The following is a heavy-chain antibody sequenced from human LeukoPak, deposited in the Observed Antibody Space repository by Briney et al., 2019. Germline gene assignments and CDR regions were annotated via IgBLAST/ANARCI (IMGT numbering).Heavy chain of an antibody. CDR3: ARGRTYYYMDV. V-gene: IGHV4-34*01. Sequence: SETLSLTCAVYGGSFSGYYWSWIRQPPGKGLEWIGEINHSGSTNYNPSLKSRVTISVDTSKNQFSLKLSSVAAADTAVYYCARGRTYYYMDVWGNGTTVTVSS. CDR1: GGSFSGYY. J-gene: IGHJ6*03. CDR2: INHSGST.